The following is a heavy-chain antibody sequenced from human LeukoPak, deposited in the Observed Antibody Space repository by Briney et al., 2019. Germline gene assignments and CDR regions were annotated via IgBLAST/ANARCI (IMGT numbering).Heavy chain of an antibody. CDR1: GFTFSRYD. V-gene: IGHV3-30*18. CDR3: AKAIYYYYDSSGYSPFDY. CDR2: ISYEVSSK. Sequence: GRSLRLSCAASGFTFSRYDMYWVRQAPGEGLEWVAVISYEVSSKYYADSVKGRFTISRDNSKDTLYLQMNSLRADDTAVYYCAKAIYYYYDSSGYSPFDYWGQGTLVTVSS. D-gene: IGHD3-22*01. J-gene: IGHJ4*02.